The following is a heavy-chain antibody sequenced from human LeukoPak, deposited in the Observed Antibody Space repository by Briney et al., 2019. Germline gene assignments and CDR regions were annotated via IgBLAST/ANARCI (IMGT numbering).Heavy chain of an antibody. CDR3: TRGSSFTWPRDYWPFDY. CDR1: GYTFTTYA. D-gene: IGHD2-2*01. CDR2: INAGNGDT. Sequence: ASVTVSFKTSGYTFTTYAVHWVRQAPGQSLEWMGWINAGNGDTKYSHKFQVRVTITRDTSANTAYMELSSLTSEDTAVYYCTRGSSFTWPRDYWPFDYWGQGTLVTVSS. J-gene: IGHJ4*02. V-gene: IGHV1-3*01.